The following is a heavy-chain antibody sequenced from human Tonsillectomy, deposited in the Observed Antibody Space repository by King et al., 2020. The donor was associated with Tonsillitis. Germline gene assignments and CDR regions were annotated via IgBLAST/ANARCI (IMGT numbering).Heavy chain of an antibody. D-gene: IGHD2-15*01. CDR1: GGSFSGYY. CDR3: ARAGRGHCSGGSCYRWFDP. V-gene: IGHV4-34*01. CDR2: INHSVRP. J-gene: IGHJ5*02. Sequence: HVQLQQWGAGLLKPSETLSLTCAVYGGSFSGYYWSWIRQSPGTGLEWIGEINHSVRPNYNPSLKIRVTLSVDPSKNQFSLKLSSLTAADTALYYCARAGRGHCSGGSCYRWFDPWGQGTLVIVSS.